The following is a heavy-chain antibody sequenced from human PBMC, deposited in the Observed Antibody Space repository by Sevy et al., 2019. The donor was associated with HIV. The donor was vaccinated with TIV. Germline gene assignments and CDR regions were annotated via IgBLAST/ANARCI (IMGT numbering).Heavy chain of an antibody. V-gene: IGHV3-23*01. CDR1: GFTFSKYS. CDR2: LSFGCGEI. CDR3: AREGCTKPQDY. J-gene: IGHJ4*02. D-gene: IGHD2-8*01. Sequence: GGSLRFSCAASGFTFSKYSMSWVRQPPGKGLEWVSTLSFGCGEINHADSVKGRFTISRDNSKNSLYLQMNNLRAEDTAVYYCAREGCTKPQDYWGQGTLVTVSS.